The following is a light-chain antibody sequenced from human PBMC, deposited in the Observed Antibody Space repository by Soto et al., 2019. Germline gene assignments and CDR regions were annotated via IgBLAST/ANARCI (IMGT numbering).Light chain of an antibody. Sequence: DIQMTQSPSSLSASVGDRVTITCRASQSISSYLNWYQQKPGEAPKVLIYAASSLQSGVPSRFSGSGSGTDFTLTISSLQPEDFATYFCQQSYTTPFTFGPGTKVDIK. J-gene: IGKJ3*01. CDR2: AAS. CDR3: QQSYTTPFT. CDR1: QSISSY. V-gene: IGKV1-39*01.